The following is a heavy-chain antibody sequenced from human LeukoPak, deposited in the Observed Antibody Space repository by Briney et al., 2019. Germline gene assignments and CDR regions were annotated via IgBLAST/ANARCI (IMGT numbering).Heavy chain of an antibody. CDR3: ARRSDYGDYLNWFDP. V-gene: IGHV4-39*01. CDR1: GGSISSSSY. CDR2: IYYSGST. J-gene: IGHJ5*02. D-gene: IGHD4-17*01. Sequence: PSETLSLTCTVSGGSISSSSYWAWIRPPPGKGLEWIGNIYYSGSTYYNPSLKSRVTISVDTSKNQFSLKLSSVTAADTAVYYCARRSDYGDYLNWFDPWGQGTLVTVSS.